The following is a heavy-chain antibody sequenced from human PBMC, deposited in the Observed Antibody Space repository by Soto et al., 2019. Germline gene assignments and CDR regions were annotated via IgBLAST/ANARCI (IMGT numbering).Heavy chain of an antibody. CDR1: GSTFTIYD. V-gene: IGHV1-8*01. CDR2: MNPNSGNT. J-gene: IGHJ4*02. CDR3: ASYGGMSSFDY. Sequence: QVQLVQSGAEVKKPGASVKVSCKAPGSTFTIYDTTWVLQSTGHGLEWMGWMNPNSGNTGYAQKFQGRVTMTRNTSISTAYMELSSLRSEDTAVYYCASYGGMSSFDYWGQGTLVTVSS. D-gene: IGHD3-16*01.